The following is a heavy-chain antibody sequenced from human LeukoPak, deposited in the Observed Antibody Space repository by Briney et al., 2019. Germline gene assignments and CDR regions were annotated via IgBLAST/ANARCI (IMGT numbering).Heavy chain of an antibody. CDR3: ARRYTGYGILDY. CDR1: GFTFSDYY. D-gene: IGHD5-12*01. V-gene: IGHV3-11*03. CDR2: ISDSSCYT. Sequence: PGGSLRLSCAASGFTFSDYYMSWIRQAPGKGLEWVSYISDSSCYTDYADSVKGRFTISRDNSKNSLYLQMNSLRAEDTAVYYCARRYTGYGILDYWGQGTLVTVSS. J-gene: IGHJ4*02.